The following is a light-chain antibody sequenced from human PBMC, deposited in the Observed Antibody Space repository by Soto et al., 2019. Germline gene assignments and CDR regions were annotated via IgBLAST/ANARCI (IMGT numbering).Light chain of an antibody. Sequence: DIQMTQSPSTLSASVGDRVTITCRASQSISSWLAWYQQKPGKAPKLLIYKASNLGSGVPSRFSGSGSGTEFTLTISSLQAEDVAIYYCQQYNSHSSYTFGQGTKLEIK. J-gene: IGKJ2*01. CDR3: QQYNSHSSYT. CDR1: QSISSW. V-gene: IGKV1-5*03. CDR2: KAS.